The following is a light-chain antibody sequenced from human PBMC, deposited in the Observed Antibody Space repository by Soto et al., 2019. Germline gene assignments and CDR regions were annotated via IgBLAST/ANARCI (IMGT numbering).Light chain of an antibody. CDR1: SSDVGGYNY. V-gene: IGLV2-11*01. CDR3: CSYAGSYTVV. J-gene: IGLJ2*01. CDR2: DVS. Sequence: QSALTQPRSVSGSPGQSVTISCTGTSSDVGGYNYVSWYQQHPGKAPKLMIYDVSKRPSGVPDRFSGSKSGNTASLTISGLHAEDEAYYYCCSYAGSYTVVFGGGTKVTVL.